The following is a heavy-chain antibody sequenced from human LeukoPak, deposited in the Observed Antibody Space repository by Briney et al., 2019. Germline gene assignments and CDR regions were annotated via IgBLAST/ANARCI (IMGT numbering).Heavy chain of an antibody. D-gene: IGHD2-2*01. CDR3: AGRNCSSTSCYLDY. Sequence: SETLSLTCTVSGGSISSYYWSWIRQPAGKGLEWIGRIYTSGSTNYNPSLKSRVTMSVDTSKNQFSLKLSSVTAADTAVYYCAGRNCSSTSCYLDYWGQGTLVTVSS. V-gene: IGHV4-4*07. CDR2: IYTSGST. CDR1: GGSISSYY. J-gene: IGHJ4*02.